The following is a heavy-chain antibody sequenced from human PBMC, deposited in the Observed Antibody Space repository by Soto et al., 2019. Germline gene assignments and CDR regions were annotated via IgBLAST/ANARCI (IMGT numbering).Heavy chain of an antibody. CDR3: ARGVIGSYYDYIWGSYRHCSFDY. CDR2: ISAYNGNT. CDR1: GYTFTSYG. D-gene: IGHD3-16*02. Sequence: QVQLVQSGAEVKKPGASVKVSCKASGYTFTSYGISWVRQAPGQGLEWMGWISAYNGNTNYAQKLQGRITMTTDTSTSTAYMELRGLRSDDTAVYYCARGVIGSYYDYIWGSYRHCSFDYWGQGTLVTVSS. J-gene: IGHJ4*02. V-gene: IGHV1-18*01.